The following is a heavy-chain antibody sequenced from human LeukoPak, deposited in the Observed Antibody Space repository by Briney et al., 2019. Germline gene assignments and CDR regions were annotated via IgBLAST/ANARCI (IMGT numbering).Heavy chain of an antibody. V-gene: IGHV4-38-2*02. D-gene: IGHD3-10*01. CDR2: FYHGGST. CDR3: ARSGMVRGVITTYYFDY. CDR1: GYSISTGYY. J-gene: IGHJ4*02. Sequence: SETLSLTCTVSGYSISTGYYWDWIRQPPGKGLEWIGTFYHGGSTYYNPSLKSRVTISVDTSKNQFSLKLSSVTAADTAVYYCARSGMVRGVITTYYFDYWGQGTLVTVSS.